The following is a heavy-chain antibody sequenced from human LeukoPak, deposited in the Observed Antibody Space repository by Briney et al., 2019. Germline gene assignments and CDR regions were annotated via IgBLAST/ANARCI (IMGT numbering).Heavy chain of an antibody. CDR1: GYTFTSYG. V-gene: IGHV1-18*01. CDR3: ARAEGFGVVIKRGWDYYYGMDV. CDR2: ISAYNGNT. D-gene: IGHD3-3*01. Sequence: GASVKVSCKASGYTFTSYGISWVRQAPGQGLEWMGWISAYNGNTNYAQKFQGRVTMTRDTSISTAYMELSRLRSDDTAVYYCARAEGFGVVIKRGWDYYYGMDVWGQGTTVTVSS. J-gene: IGHJ6*02.